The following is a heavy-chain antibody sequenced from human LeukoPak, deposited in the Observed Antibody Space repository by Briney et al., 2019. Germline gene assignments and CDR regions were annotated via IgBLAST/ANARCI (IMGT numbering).Heavy chain of an antibody. CDR3: ASSTTVTTLFWFDP. V-gene: IGHV4-30-4*01. D-gene: IGHD4-11*01. Sequence: SESLSLTCTVSGGSISSGDYYWSWIRQPPGKGLEWIGYIYYSGSTYYNPSLKSRVTISVDTPKNQFSLKLSSVTAADTAVYYCASSTTVTTLFWFDPWGQGTLVTVSS. J-gene: IGHJ5*02. CDR1: GGSISSGDYY. CDR2: IYYSGST.